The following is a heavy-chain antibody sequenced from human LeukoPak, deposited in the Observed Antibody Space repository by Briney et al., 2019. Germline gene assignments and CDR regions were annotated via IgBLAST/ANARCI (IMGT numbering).Heavy chain of an antibody. CDR1: GFTFSSYW. CDR3: ARGWVILWFGESTTPFDY. Sequence: GGSLRLSCVASGFTFSSYWMSWVRQAPGKGLEWVANIKQDGSEKYYVDSVKGRFTISRENAKNSLYLQMNSLRAEDTAVYYCARGWVILWFGESTTPFDYWGQGTLVTVSS. J-gene: IGHJ4*02. D-gene: IGHD3-10*01. V-gene: IGHV3-7*01. CDR2: IKQDGSEK.